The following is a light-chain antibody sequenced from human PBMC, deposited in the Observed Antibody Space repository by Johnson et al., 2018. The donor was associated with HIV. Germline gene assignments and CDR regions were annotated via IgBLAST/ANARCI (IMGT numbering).Light chain of an antibody. CDR1: SSNIGNNY. Sequence: QSVLTQPPSVSAAPGQKVTISCSGSSSNIGNNYVSWYQQLQGTAHKLLIFDNNKRPSGIPDRFSASKSGTSATLGITGLQTGDEADYYCGTWDSSLSAYVVGTGTKVTVL. CDR2: DNN. CDR3: GTWDSSLSAYV. J-gene: IGLJ1*01. V-gene: IGLV1-51*01.